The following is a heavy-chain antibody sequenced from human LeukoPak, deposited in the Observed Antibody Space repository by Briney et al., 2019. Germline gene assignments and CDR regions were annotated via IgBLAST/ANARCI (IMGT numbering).Heavy chain of an antibody. V-gene: IGHV5-10-1*01. Sequence: GESLRISRQGSGYSLTSYLLSRVRQMPGKGLEWMGRIDPSGSYTNYSPSLQGHVTISADKSISTAYLQWSSLKASDTAMYYCARLSGGKELDYWGQGTLVTVSS. CDR3: ARLSGGKELDY. D-gene: IGHD4-23*01. CDR1: GYSLTSYL. CDR2: IDPSGSYT. J-gene: IGHJ4*02.